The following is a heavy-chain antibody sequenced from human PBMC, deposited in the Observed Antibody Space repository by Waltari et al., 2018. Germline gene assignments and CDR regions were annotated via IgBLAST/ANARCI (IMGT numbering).Heavy chain of an antibody. J-gene: IGHJ4*02. CDR2: ISGSGGST. CDR1: GLTFSRYA. Sequence: EVQLLESGGGLVQPGVSLRLSCAASGLTFSRYAMSWVRQAPGMGLAWVSAISGSGGSTYYADSVKGRFTISRDNSKNTLYLQMNSLRAEDTAVYYCAKGLYYDIDWGQGTLVTVSS. CDR3: AKGLYYDID. D-gene: IGHD3-9*01. V-gene: IGHV3-23*01.